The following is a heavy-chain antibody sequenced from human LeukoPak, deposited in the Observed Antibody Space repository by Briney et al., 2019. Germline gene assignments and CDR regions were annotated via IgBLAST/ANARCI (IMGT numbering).Heavy chain of an antibody. CDR2: IYSSGST. CDR3: ARDHCSGGSCYPGWFDP. J-gene: IGHJ5*02. CDR1: GDSFSSYY. D-gene: IGHD2-15*01. V-gene: IGHV4-59*01. Sequence: SETLSLTCTFSGDSFSSYYWTWIRQPPGKGLEWIGYIYSSGSTIYNPSLKSRVTISIDTSRNQFSLRLSSVTAADTAVYYCARDHCSGGSCYPGWFDPWGQGTLVTVSS.